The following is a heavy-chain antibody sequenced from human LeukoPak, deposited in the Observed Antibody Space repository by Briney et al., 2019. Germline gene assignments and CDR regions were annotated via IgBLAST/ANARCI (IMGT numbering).Heavy chain of an antibody. CDR2: FDPEDGET. Sequence: ASVKVSCKVSGYTLTELSMHWVRQAPGKGLEWMGGFDPEDGETIYAQKLQGRVTMTEDTSTDTAYMELSSLRSEDTAVYYCARGAREIWFGEHYYMDVWGKGTTVTISS. CDR1: GYTLTELS. CDR3: ARGAREIWFGEHYYMDV. V-gene: IGHV1-24*01. D-gene: IGHD3-10*01. J-gene: IGHJ6*03.